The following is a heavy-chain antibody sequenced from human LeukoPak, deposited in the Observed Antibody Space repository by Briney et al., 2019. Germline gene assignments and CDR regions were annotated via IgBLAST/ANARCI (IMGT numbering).Heavy chain of an antibody. CDR3: ARHGLGGCSGGRCFTSFHYYGMDV. CDR1: GYGFSDYW. Sequence: GESLQISCQGYGYGFSDYWIGWGRRMPGKGGEGMGIIFPGDSDTKYSPSFQGQVTISVDKSLSTAYLQWTSLRASDTAIYYCARHGLGGCSGGRCFTSFHYYGMDVWGQGTTVTVSS. D-gene: IGHD2-15*01. J-gene: IGHJ6*02. CDR2: IFPGDSDT. V-gene: IGHV5-51*01.